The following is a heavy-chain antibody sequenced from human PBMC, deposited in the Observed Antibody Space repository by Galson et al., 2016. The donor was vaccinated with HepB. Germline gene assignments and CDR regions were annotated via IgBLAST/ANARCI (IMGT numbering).Heavy chain of an antibody. CDR3: ARDRRVWSHSPRWQGSMDV. Sequence: SLRLSCAASGFPFSDYYMIWIRQAPGKGLEWVSYITSSSLYTDYADSVKGRFTISRDNAENTLYLQMNSLRVEDTAVYYCARDRRVWSHSPRWQGSMDVWGKGTMVIVSS. CDR1: GFPFSDYY. D-gene: IGHD3-16*01. V-gene: IGHV3-11*06. CDR2: ITSSSLYT. J-gene: IGHJ6*04.